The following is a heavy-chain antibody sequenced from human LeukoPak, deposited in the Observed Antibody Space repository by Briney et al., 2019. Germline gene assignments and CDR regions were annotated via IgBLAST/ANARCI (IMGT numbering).Heavy chain of an antibody. CDR3: ARGLPNTIFGVVISVAYFDY. J-gene: IGHJ4*02. CDR2: INHSGST. D-gene: IGHD3-3*01. Sequence: SETLSLTCAVYGGSFSGYYWSWIRQPPGKGLEWIGEINHSGSTNYNPSLKSRVTISVDTSKNQFSLKLSSVTAADTAVYYCARGLPNTIFGVVISVAYFDYWGQGTLVTVSS. CDR1: GGSFSGYY. V-gene: IGHV4-34*01.